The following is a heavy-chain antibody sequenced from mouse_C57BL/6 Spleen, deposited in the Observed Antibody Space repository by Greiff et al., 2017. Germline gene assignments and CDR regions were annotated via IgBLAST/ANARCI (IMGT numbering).Heavy chain of an antibody. CDR2: IDPSDSET. D-gene: IGHD1-1*02. CDR3: ARGVAHYYAMDY. J-gene: IGHJ4*01. CDR1: GYTFTSYW. Sequence: QVQLQQPGAELVRPGSSVKLSCKASGYTFTSYWMHWVKQRPIQGLEWIGNIDPSDSETHYNQKFKDKATLTVDKSSSTAYMQLSSLTSADSAVYYCARGVAHYYAMDYWGQGTSVTVSS. V-gene: IGHV1-52*01.